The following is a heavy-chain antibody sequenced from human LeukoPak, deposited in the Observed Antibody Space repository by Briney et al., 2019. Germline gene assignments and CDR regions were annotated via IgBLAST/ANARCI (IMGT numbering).Heavy chain of an antibody. J-gene: IGHJ4*02. CDR1: GGTFSSYA. CDR3: ARARGRPRYYDSSGCYDY. CDR2: IIPIFGTA. V-gene: IGHV1-69*13. D-gene: IGHD3-22*01. Sequence: SVKVSCKASGGTFSSYAISWVRQAPGQGLEWMGGIIPIFGTANYAQKFQGRVTITADESTSTAYMELSSLRSEDTTVYYCARARGRPRYYDSSGCYDYWGQGTLVTVSS.